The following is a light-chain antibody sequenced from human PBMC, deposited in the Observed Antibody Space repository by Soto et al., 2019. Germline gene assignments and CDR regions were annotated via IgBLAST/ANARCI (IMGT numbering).Light chain of an antibody. CDR2: GAS. V-gene: IGKV3-20*01. J-gene: IGKJ2*01. CDR3: QQHGPSLYT. CDR1: QSVSGSY. Sequence: ELVLTQSPGTLSLSPGERATLSCRASQSVSGSYLVWYQQKPGQAPRLLIYGASSRATGIADRFSGSGSGTDFTLTISRLEPEDFAVYYCQQHGPSLYTLGQGTKLEIK.